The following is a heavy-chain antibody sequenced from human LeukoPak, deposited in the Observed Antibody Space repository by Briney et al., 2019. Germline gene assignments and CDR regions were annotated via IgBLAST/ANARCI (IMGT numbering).Heavy chain of an antibody. V-gene: IGHV3-74*01. CDR1: GFTFSNYW. J-gene: IGHJ3*01. Sequence: PGGSLRLSCAASGFTFSNYWVHWVRQAAGKGLLWVSRINSDGTSTSHADFVEGRFSISRDNAKNTVSLQMNSLRAEDTAVYYYVTLTTAVSEHPLDLWGQGTMVTVSS. CDR3: VTLTTAVSEHPLDL. D-gene: IGHD4-23*01. CDR2: INSDGTST.